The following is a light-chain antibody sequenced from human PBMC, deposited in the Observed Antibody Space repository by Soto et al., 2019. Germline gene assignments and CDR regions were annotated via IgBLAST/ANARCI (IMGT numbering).Light chain of an antibody. V-gene: IGLV2-14*03. J-gene: IGLJ1*01. Sequence: QSALTQPASVSGSPGQSITISCTGTSSDVGGYNFLSWYQQHPDKAPKVMIYDVSSRPSGVSNRFSGSKSGSTASLTISGLQAEDEADYYCASYTSSGTEVFGTGTKLTVL. CDR2: DVS. CDR3: ASYTSSGTEV. CDR1: SSDVGGYNF.